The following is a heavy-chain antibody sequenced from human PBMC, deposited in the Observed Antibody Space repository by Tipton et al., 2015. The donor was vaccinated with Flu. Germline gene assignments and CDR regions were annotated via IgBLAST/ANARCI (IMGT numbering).Heavy chain of an antibody. CDR1: GYSITSGYY. CDR3: ARQVATVNYHYYGLDV. CDR2: IYDTEST. Sequence: TLSLTCSVSGYSITSGYYWGWFRQPPGKGLEWIGYIYDTESTNYNPSLKSRVTISVDTSKNQFSLKLSSVTAADTAVYYCARQVATVNYHYYGLDVWGQGTTVTVS. V-gene: IGHV4-38-2*01. J-gene: IGHJ6*02. D-gene: IGHD5-12*01.